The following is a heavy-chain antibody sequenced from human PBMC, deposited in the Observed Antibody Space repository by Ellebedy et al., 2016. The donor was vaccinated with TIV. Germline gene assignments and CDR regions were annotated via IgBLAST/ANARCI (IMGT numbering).Heavy chain of an antibody. Sequence: AASVKVSCKASGDILSSYAISWVRQAPGQGLEWMGGGIPIIGAVNYAQDFQGRVTITADAFTYTSHMLLSSLRSDDTAIYYCVRIEDGGWALDHWGQGTLVTVSS. J-gene: IGHJ4*02. CDR3: VRIEDGGWALDH. D-gene: IGHD6-19*01. CDR1: GDILSSYA. V-gene: IGHV1-69*13. CDR2: GIPIIGAV.